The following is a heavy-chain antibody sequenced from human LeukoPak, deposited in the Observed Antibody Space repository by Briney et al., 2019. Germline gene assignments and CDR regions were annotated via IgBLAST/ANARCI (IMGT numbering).Heavy chain of an antibody. CDR1: GFTVSSNY. CDR2: IYSGGST. Sequence: PGGSLRLSYAASGFTVSSNYMSWVRQAPGKGLEWVSVIYSGGSTYYADSVKGRFTISRDNSKNTLYLQMNSLRAEDTAVYYCARDSSGWYLDAFDIWGQGTMVTVSS. D-gene: IGHD6-19*01. V-gene: IGHV3-53*01. CDR3: ARDSSGWYLDAFDI. J-gene: IGHJ3*02.